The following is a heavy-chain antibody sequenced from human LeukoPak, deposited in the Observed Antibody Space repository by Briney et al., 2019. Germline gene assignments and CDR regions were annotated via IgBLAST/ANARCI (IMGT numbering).Heavy chain of an antibody. Sequence: PGGSLRLSCAASGFTFSSYWMHWVRQAPGKGLVWVSRINSDGSSTSYADSVKGRFTISRDNAKNTLYLQMNSLRAEDTAVYYCARDPSSIWYGGIVYFDYWGQGTLVNVSS. CDR3: ARDPSSIWYGGIVYFDY. J-gene: IGHJ4*02. V-gene: IGHV3-74*01. CDR2: INSDGSST. D-gene: IGHD6-13*01. CDR1: GFTFSSYW.